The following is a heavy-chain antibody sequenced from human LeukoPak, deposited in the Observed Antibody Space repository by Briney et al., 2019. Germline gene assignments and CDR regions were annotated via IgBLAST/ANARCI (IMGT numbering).Heavy chain of an antibody. CDR3: ARAAIVVVPAAHNWFDP. V-gene: IGHV1-18*01. Sequence: EASVKVSCKASGGTFSSYAISWVRQAPGQGLEWMGWISAYNGNTNYAQKLQGRVTMTTDTSTSTAYMELSSLRSEDTAVYYCARAAIVVVPAAHNWFDPWGQGTLVTVSS. D-gene: IGHD2-2*01. CDR1: GGTFSSYA. CDR2: ISAYNGNT. J-gene: IGHJ5*02.